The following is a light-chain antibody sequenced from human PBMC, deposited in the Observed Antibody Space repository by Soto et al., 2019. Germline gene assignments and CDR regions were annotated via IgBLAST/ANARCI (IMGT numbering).Light chain of an antibody. CDR3: QSYDSSLSAWV. CDR2: GNS. Sequence: QSVLTQPPSVSGAPGQRVTISCTGSNSNIGAGYDVHWYQQLPGTAPKLLIHGNSNRPSGVPDRFSGSKSGTSASLAITGLQAEDEADYYCQSYDSSLSAWVFGGGTKLTVL. J-gene: IGLJ3*02. V-gene: IGLV1-40*01. CDR1: NSNIGAGYD.